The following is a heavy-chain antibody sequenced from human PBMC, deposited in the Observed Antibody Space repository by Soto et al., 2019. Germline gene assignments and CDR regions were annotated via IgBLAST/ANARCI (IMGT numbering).Heavy chain of an antibody. CDR1: SYTFATYG. CDR3: ARGTYSIGFDY. D-gene: IGHD2-21*01. V-gene: IGHV1-18*01. CDR2: INVYNGNT. Sequence: QVQLVQSGGEVKKPGASVKVSCKASSYTFATYGVTWVRQAPGQGLEWMGWINVYNGNTDYAQKLQGRVTMTTDTSTSTAYMDLRSLRSDDTAVYYCARGTYSIGFDYWGQGTLVTVSS. J-gene: IGHJ4*02.